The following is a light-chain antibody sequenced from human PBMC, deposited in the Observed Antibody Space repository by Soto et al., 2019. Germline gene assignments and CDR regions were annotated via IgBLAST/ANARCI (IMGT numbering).Light chain of an antibody. CDR3: QRHSSATWT. CDR1: QSISSW. J-gene: IGKJ1*01. CDR2: EAS. Sequence: DIQMTHSPSTLSASVGDRVTITCRASQSISSWLAWYQQKKGKAPKLLIYEASSLASGVPSRFSGSGSGTEFTLTISSLQTDDFATYYCQRHSSATWTFGQGTKVEFK. V-gene: IGKV1-5*01.